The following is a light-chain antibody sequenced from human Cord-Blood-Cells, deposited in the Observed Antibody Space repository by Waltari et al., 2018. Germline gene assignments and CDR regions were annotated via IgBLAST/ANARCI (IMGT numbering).Light chain of an antibody. J-gene: IGLJ3*02. CDR1: SSNIGSNY. CDR3: AAWDDSLSGRV. V-gene: IGLV1-47*01. CDR2: RNN. Sequence: QSVLTHPPPASGPPGQRVTTPCPGSSSNIGSNYVYWYQQLPGTAPKLLIYRNNQRPSGVPDRFSGSKSGTSASLAISGLRSEDEADYYCAAWDDSLSGRVFGGGTKLTVL.